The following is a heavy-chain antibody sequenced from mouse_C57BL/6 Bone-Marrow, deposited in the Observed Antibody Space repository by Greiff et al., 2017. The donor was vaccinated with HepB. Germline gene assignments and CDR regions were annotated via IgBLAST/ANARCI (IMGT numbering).Heavy chain of an antibody. CDR2: IYPRSGNT. CDR3: AREDLYAMDY. CDR1: GYTFTSYG. V-gene: IGHV1-81*01. Sequence: QVQLQQSGAELARPGASVKLSCKASGYTFTSYGISWVKQRTGQGLEWIGDIYPRSGNTYYNEKFKGKATLTADKSSSTAYMELRSLTSEDSAVYFCAREDLYAMDYWGQGTSVTVAS. J-gene: IGHJ4*01.